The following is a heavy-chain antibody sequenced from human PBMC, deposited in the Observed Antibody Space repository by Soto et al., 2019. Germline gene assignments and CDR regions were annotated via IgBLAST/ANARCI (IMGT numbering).Heavy chain of an antibody. J-gene: IGHJ4*02. D-gene: IGHD3-10*02. CDR3: ARIPVDYVNPYYCDY. CDR2: ISAYNGNT. CDR1: GYTFTSYG. V-gene: IGHV1-18*01. Sequence: QVQLVQSGAEVKKPGASVKVSCKASGYTFTSYGIIWVRQAPGQGLEWMGWISAYNGNTNYAQKLQGRVTMTTDTSTSKAYMELRSLRSDDAAVYYCARIPVDYVNPYYCDYWGQGTLVTVSS.